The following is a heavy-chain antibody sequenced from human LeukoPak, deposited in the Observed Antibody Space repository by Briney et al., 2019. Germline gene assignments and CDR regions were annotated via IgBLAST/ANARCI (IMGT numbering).Heavy chain of an antibody. CDR2: ISGFGDSK. D-gene: IGHD4-17*01. J-gene: IGHJ5*01. CDR1: GFIFDAYV. Sequence: PGGSLRLSCAASGFIFDAYVMHWVRQAPGRGLEWVSLISGFGDSKYHTDSVKGRFTISRDNSKNSLFLQMNSLSTEDTALYYCAKDRNNGDYGLRFDSWGQGVLVMVSS. V-gene: IGHV3-43*02. CDR3: AKDRNNGDYGLRFDS.